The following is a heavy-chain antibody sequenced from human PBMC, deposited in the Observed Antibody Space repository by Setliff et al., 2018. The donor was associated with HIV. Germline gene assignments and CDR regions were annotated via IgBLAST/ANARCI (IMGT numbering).Heavy chain of an antibody. CDR1: GGSISSGSYY. J-gene: IGHJ4*02. V-gene: IGHV4-61*09. CDR3: MRGRSITIFGVAYFDF. D-gene: IGHD3-3*01. Sequence: PSETLSLTCTVSGGSISSGSYYWSWIRQPAGKGLEWIGHIYTSGSTNYNPSLKSRVTISVDTSKNQFSLKLSSVTAADTAVYYCMRGRSITIFGVAYFDFWGRGTQVTVSS. CDR2: IYTSGST.